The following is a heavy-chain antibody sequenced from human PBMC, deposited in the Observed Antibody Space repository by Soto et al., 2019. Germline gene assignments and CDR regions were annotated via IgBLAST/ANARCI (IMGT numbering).Heavy chain of an antibody. CDR2: INHSGST. CDR1: GGSFSGYY. CDR3: AVAARTYYGILTGSNWFDP. V-gene: IGHV4-34*01. D-gene: IGHD3-9*01. J-gene: IGHJ5*02. Sequence: PSETLSLTCAVYGGSFSGYYWSWIRQPPGKGLEWIGEINHSGSTNYNPSPKSRVTISVDTSKNQFSLKLSSVTAADTAVYYCAVAARTYYGILTGSNWFDPWGQGTLVT.